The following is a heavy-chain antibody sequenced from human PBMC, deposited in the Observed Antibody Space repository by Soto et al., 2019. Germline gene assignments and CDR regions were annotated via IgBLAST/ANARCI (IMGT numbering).Heavy chain of an antibody. D-gene: IGHD5-12*01. Sequence: QVQLVQSGAEVKKPGASVKVSCKASGYTFTSYGISWVRQAPGQGLEWMGWISAYNGNTNYAQKLQGRVTMTTDTATSKAYVELRSLRSDDTAVYYCARDTIVAGPSTFDYWGQGTLVTVSS. V-gene: IGHV1-18*01. CDR1: GYTFTSYG. J-gene: IGHJ4*02. CDR2: ISAYNGNT. CDR3: ARDTIVAGPSTFDY.